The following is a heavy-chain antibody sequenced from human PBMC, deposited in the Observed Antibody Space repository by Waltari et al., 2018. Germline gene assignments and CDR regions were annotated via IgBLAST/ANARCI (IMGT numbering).Heavy chain of an antibody. V-gene: IGHV4-39*02. J-gene: IGHJ4*02. Sequence: QVQMQESGPGLVKPSETLSLTCTVSGGSVSSGSYYWGWIPQPPGKGLEWIGSIYHSGTTYYNPSLKSRVIILLDTSKNHFSLKLSSVTAADTAVYYCAKTPRGHSYGQFYFDYWGQGSLVTVSS. CDR2: IYHSGTT. CDR3: AKTPRGHSYGQFYFDY. CDR1: GGSVSSGSYY. D-gene: IGHD5-18*01.